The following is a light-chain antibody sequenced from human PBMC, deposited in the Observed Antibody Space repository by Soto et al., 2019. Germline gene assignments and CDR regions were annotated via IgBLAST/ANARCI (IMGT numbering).Light chain of an antibody. CDR1: QSISSY. CDR3: QQSYSRPRT. CDR2: TTS. Sequence: DLQMTQSPSSLSAYVGDRVTITCRASQSISSYLNWYQQKPGKAPNLLIYTTSSLESGVPSRFSGSGSGTDFTLTISSRQPEDFATYFCQQSYSRPRTFGQGTKVEI. V-gene: IGKV1-39*01. J-gene: IGKJ1*01.